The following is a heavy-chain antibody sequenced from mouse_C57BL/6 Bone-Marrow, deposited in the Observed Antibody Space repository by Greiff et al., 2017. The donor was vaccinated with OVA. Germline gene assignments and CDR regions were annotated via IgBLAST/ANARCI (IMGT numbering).Heavy chain of an antibody. CDR3: AQVYYDYDGGFFDY. CDR2: IYWDDDK. Sequence: QVTLKECGPGILQSSQTLSLTCSFSGFSLSTSGMGVSWIRQPSGKGLEWLAHIYWDDDKRYNPSLKSRLTISKDTSRNQVFLKITSVDTADTATYYCAQVYYDYDGGFFDYWGQGTTLTVSS. D-gene: IGHD2-4*01. CDR1: GFSLSTSGMG. J-gene: IGHJ2*01. V-gene: IGHV8-12*01.